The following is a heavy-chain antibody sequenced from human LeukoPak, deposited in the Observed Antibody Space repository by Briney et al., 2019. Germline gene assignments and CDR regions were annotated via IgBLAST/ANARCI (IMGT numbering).Heavy chain of an antibody. Sequence: SETLSLTCVVYGGSISSYYWSWIRQPPGKGLEWIGEINHSGSTNYNPSLKSRVTLSVDTSKNQFSLKLSSVTAADTAVYYCARLYYGSGTRNPWGQGTLVTVSS. CDR2: INHSGST. D-gene: IGHD3-10*01. J-gene: IGHJ5*02. V-gene: IGHV4-34*01. CDR1: GGSISSYY. CDR3: ARLYYGSGTRNP.